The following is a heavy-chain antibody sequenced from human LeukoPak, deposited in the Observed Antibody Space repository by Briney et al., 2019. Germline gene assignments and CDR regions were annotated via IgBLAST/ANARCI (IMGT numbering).Heavy chain of an antibody. CDR2: ISGSGGST. D-gene: IGHD2-21*02. CDR3: ANSVTAYYFDY. J-gene: IGHJ4*02. CDR1: GFTFSTYA. V-gene: IGHV3-23*01. Sequence: TGGSLRLSCAASGFTFSTYAMSWVRQAPGKGLEWVSAISGSGGSTYYADSVKGRFTISRDNSKNTLYLQMNSLRAEDTAVYYCANSVTAYYFDYWGQGTLVTVSS.